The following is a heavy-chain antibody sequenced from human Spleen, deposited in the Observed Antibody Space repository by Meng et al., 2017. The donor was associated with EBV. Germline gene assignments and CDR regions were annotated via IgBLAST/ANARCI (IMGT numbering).Heavy chain of an antibody. D-gene: IGHD7-27*01. CDR2: VNHGAST. J-gene: IGHJ2*01. V-gene: IGHV4-34*02. CDR3: ATAGTGVTGDRWHFDH. Sequence: QVQLQQWGAGVLKTSXTLXLTCAXYGWSFNGYYWSWVRQSPAKGLEWIGEVNHGASTNYNPSLKSRVTISLDKSKNQFSLKLTSLTAADTAVYYCATAGTGVTGDRWHFDHWGRGTLGTVSS. CDR1: GWSFNGYY.